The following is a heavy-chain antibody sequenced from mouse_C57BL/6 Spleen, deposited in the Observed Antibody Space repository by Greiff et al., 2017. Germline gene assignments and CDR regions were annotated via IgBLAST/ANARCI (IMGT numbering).Heavy chain of an antibody. Sequence: VQLQQSGAELVKPGASVKISCKASGYAFSSYWMNWVKQRPGKGLEWIGQIYPGDGDTNYNGKFKGKATLTADKSSSTAYMQLSSLTSEDSAVYFCARRDYRYYAMDYWGQGTSVTVSS. CDR2: IYPGDGDT. J-gene: IGHJ4*01. D-gene: IGHD1-1*02. CDR1: GYAFSSYW. V-gene: IGHV1-80*01. CDR3: ARRDYRYYAMDY.